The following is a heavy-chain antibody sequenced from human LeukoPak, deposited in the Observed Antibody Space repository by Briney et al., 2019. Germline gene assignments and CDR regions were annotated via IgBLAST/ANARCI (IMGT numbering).Heavy chain of an antibody. CDR1: GGSISSYY. D-gene: IGHD3-10*01. J-gene: IGHJ4*02. CDR2: IYYSGST. V-gene: IGHV4-59*01. CDR3: ARAPGWFGELLLDY. Sequence: SETLSLTCTVSGGSISSYYWSWIWQPPGKGLEWIGYIYYSGSTNYNPSLKSRVTISVDTSKNQFSLKLSSVTAADTAVYYCARAPGWFGELLLDYWGQGTLVTVSS.